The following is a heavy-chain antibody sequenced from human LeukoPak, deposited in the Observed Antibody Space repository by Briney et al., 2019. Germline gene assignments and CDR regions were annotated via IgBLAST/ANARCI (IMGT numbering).Heavy chain of an antibody. CDR1: GYTFTGYY. CDR3: ARDVGIAAAGYYYYYYMDV. CDR2: TNPNSGGT. J-gene: IGHJ6*03. V-gene: IGHV1-2*02. Sequence: ASVKVSCKASGYTFTGYYMHWVRQAPGQGLEWMGWTNPNSGGTNYAQKFQGRVTMTRDTSISTAYMELSRLRSDDTAVYYCARDVGIAAAGYYYYYYMDVWGKGTTVTVSS. D-gene: IGHD6-13*01.